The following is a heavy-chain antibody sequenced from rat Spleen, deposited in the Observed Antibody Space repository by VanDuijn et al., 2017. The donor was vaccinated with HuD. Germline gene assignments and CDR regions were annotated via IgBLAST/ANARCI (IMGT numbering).Heavy chain of an antibody. V-gene: IGHV5-7*01. J-gene: IGHJ2*01. CDR3: TRLDWVPDY. Sequence: EVQLVESGGGLVQPGRSMKLSCAASGFTFSNYYMAWVRQAPTKGLVWVATISYDDRSSDYQDAVEGRFTISRDNTKHTLYLQMDTLGSEDTATYNCTRLDWVPDYWGQGVMVTVSS. D-gene: IGHD3-1*01. CDR2: ISYDDRSS. CDR1: GFTFSNYY.